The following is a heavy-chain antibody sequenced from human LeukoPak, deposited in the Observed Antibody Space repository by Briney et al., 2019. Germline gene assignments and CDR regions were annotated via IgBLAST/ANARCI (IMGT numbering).Heavy chain of an antibody. CDR2: ISSDGGST. J-gene: IGHJ4*02. D-gene: IGHD4-17*01. CDR1: GFTFSSYA. CDR3: VKGRGVMTTVTAHYFDY. V-gene: IGHV3-64*05. Sequence: GGSLRLSCSASGFTFSSYAMHWVRQAPGKGLEYVSAISSDGGSTYYAESVEGRFTISRDNSKNTLYIQMRGLRGEDTAVYFCVKGRGVMTTVTAHYFDYWGQGTLVTVSS.